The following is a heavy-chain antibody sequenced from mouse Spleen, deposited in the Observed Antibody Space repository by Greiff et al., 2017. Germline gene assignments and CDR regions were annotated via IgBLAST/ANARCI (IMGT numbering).Heavy chain of an antibody. V-gene: IGHV5-9-1*01. CDR2: ISSGGSYT. CDR3: ARVGITTFDY. D-gene: IGHD2-4*01. Sequence: EVNVVESGGGLVKPGGSLKLSCAASGFTFSSYAMSWVRQTPEKRLEWVATISSGGSYTYYPDSVKGRFTISRDNAKNTLYLQMSSLRSEDTAMYYCARVGITTFDYWGQGTTLTVSS. J-gene: IGHJ2*01. CDR1: GFTFSSYA.